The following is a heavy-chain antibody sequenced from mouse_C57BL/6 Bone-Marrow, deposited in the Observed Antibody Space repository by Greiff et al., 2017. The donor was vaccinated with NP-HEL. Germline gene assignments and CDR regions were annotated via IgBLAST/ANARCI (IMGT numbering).Heavy chain of an antibody. J-gene: IGHJ2*01. CDR1: GYTFTSYW. Sequence: QVQLQQPGAELVKPGASVKLSCKASGYTFTSYWMHWVKQRPGQGLEWIGMIHPNSGSTNYNEKFKSKATLTVDKSSSTAYMQLSSLTSEDSAVYYVTRSIDKEYYFCYWGQGTTLTVSS. CDR3: TRSIDKEYYFCY. CDR2: IHPNSGST. V-gene: IGHV1-64*01.